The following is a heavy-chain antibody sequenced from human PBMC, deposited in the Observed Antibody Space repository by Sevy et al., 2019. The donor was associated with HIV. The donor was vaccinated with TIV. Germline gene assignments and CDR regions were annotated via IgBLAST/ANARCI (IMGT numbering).Heavy chain of an antibody. J-gene: IGHJ6*02. Sequence: GGSLRLSCAASGFNFSSYGMHWVRQAPGKGLEWVAVISYDGSNKYYADSVKGRFTISRDNSKNTLYLQMNSLRAEDTAVYYCAKDCGGDYVIYYGMDVWGQGTTVTVSS. CDR1: GFNFSSYG. CDR2: ISYDGSNK. D-gene: IGHD4-17*01. V-gene: IGHV3-30*18. CDR3: AKDCGGDYVIYYGMDV.